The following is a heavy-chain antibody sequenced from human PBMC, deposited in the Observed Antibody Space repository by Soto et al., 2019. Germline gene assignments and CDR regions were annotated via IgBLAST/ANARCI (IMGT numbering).Heavy chain of an antibody. D-gene: IGHD3-9*01. CDR3: ARGLVIRPYYYHGMDV. V-gene: IGHV4-30-4*01. J-gene: IGHJ6*02. CDR2: ISSIGST. Sequence: QVQLQESGPGLVTPSQTLSLTCTVSGVSISSGDYFWSWIRQSPGKGLEWIWYISSIGSTYYNPSLKSRVSVSRDTSKNQFSLKLSSVTTTDTAVYYCARGLVIRPYYYHGMDVWGQGTTVTVSS. CDR1: GVSISSGDYF.